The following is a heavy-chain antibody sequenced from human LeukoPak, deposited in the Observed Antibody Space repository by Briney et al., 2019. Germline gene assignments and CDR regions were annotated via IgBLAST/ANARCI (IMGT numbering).Heavy chain of an antibody. CDR2: FNQAASEQ. V-gene: IGHV3-7*01. J-gene: IGHJ4*02. CDR1: GFTFSTNW. Sequence: GGPLRLSCSASGFTFSTNWMAWVRQAPGKGLEGVANFNQAASEQYSVDSVKARFTFSTNNAKTSLSLHMTTLRPPDPAAYYCPRSVAGFDYWGQGTLVTVSS. D-gene: IGHD6-19*01. CDR3: PRSVAGFDY.